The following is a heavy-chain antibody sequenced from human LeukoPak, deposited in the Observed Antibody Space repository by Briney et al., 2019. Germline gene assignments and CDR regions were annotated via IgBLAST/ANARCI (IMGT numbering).Heavy chain of an antibody. J-gene: IGHJ4*02. V-gene: IGHV4-4*02. CDR2: IYHTGST. CDR3: AITYYDILTAYYNLDY. Sequence: PSETLSLTCAVSGDSISNNNWWTWVRQPPGQGLEWIGEIYHTGSTNYNPSLKSLVTISVDKSKDQFSLNLTSVTAADTAVYYCAITYYDILTAYYNLDYWGQGTLVTVSS. D-gene: IGHD3-9*01. CDR1: GDSISNNNW.